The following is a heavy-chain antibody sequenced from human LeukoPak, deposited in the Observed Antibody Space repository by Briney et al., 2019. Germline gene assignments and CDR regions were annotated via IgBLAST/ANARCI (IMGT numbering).Heavy chain of an antibody. Sequence: ASVKVSCKASGYTFTVYYMHWVRQAPGQGLEWMGWINPNSGGTNYAQKFQGWVTMTRDTSISTAYMELSRLRSDDTAVYYCARDRRDYYDSSGYYFDYWGQGTLVTVSS. CDR1: GYTFTVYY. CDR3: ARDRRDYYDSSGYYFDY. V-gene: IGHV1-2*04. CDR2: INPNSGGT. D-gene: IGHD3-22*01. J-gene: IGHJ4*02.